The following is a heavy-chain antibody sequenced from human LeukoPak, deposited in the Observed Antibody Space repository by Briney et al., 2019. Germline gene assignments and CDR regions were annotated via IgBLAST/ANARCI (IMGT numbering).Heavy chain of an antibody. CDR2: VNPSGGST. J-gene: IGHJ4*02. D-gene: IGHD2-21*02. CDR1: GYTFTSYY. Sequence: ASVKISCKTSGYTFTSYYMHWVRQAPGQGLEWMGIVNPSGGSTSYAQKFQGRVAMTRDTSTSTLYMELSSLRSEDTAVYYCARAGLLVGGFDYWGQGTLVTVSS. CDR3: ARAGLLVGGFDY. V-gene: IGHV1-46*01.